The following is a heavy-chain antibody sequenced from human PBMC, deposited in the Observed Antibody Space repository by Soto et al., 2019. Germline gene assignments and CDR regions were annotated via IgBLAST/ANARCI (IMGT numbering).Heavy chain of an antibody. D-gene: IGHD3-9*01. CDR3: ARSIDWPDWFDP. CDR2: IYTGGST. V-gene: IGHV3-53*01. CDR1: GFSVSSNY. Sequence: PGGSLRLSCAASGFSVSSNYMSWVRQAPGKGLEWVSVIYTGGSTYYADSVKGRFTISRDNSKNTLYLQMNSLRVEDTAVYYCARSIDWPDWFDPWGQGILVT. J-gene: IGHJ5*02.